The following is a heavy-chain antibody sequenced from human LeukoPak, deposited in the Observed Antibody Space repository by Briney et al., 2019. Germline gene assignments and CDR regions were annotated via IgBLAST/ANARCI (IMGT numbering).Heavy chain of an antibody. CDR1: GASLNGHY. V-gene: IGHV4-34*01. D-gene: IGHD1-26*01. CDR3: ARRAASGGSYRLDY. J-gene: IGHJ4*02. Sequence: PSETLSLTCAVYGASLNGHYWSWIRQSPGKGLEWIGEGSDVGGTKYNPSLKSRVTISADTSKNQFSLKLSSVTAADTAVYYCARRAASGGSYRLDYWGQGTLVTVSS. CDR2: GSDVGGT.